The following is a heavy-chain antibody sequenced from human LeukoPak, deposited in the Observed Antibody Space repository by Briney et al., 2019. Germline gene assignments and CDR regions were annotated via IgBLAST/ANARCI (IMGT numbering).Heavy chain of an antibody. CDR2: IHPNNGGT. J-gene: IGHJ5*02. D-gene: IGHD6-13*01. V-gene: IGHV1-2*02. CDR3: AANIAEPGTGWFDA. CDR1: GYTFTGYY. Sequence: GASVKLSCNAAGYTFTGYYLHWVRDAPGQGLEWMGGIHPNNGGTNYTQKFQGRVTMPRNTSISTACMELSRLTSDDTAVYYCAANIAEPGTGWFDAWGQGTLVTVSS.